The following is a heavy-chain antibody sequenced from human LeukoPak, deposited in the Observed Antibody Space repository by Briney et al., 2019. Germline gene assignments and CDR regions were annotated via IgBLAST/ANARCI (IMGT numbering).Heavy chain of an antibody. CDR2: IRYDGSNK. J-gene: IGHJ5*02. V-gene: IGHV3-30*02. D-gene: IGHD3-16*01. CDR3: AKSRSRNMITFGGVQNWFDP. Sequence: GGSLRLSCAASGFTFSSYGMHWVRQAPGKGLEWVAFIRYDGSNKYYADSVKGQFTISRDNSKYTLYLQMNSLRAEDTAVYYCAKSRSRNMITFGGVQNWFDPWGQGTLVTVSS. CDR1: GFTFSSYG.